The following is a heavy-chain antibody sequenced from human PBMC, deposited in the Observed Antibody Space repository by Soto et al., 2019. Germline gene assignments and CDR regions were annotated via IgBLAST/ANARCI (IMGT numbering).Heavy chain of an antibody. J-gene: IGHJ6*02. CDR2: INAGNGNT. CDR3: ARDWCSSTSCYRGESDYYGMDV. Sequence: QVQLVQSGAEVKKPGASVKVSCKASGYTFTSYAMHWVRQAPGQRLEWRGWINAGNGNTKYSQKFQGRVTITRDTSASTAYMELSSLRSEVTAVYYCARDWCSSTSCYRGESDYYGMDVWGQGTPVTVSS. D-gene: IGHD2-2*01. CDR1: GYTFTSYA. V-gene: IGHV1-3*01.